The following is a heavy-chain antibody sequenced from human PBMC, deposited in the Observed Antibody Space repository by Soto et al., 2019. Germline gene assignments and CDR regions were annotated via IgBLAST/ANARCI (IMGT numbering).Heavy chain of an antibody. D-gene: IGHD2-2*01. V-gene: IGHV2-5*02. CDR2: IYWDDDK. Sequence: QITLKESGPTLVKPTQTLTLTCTFSGFSLSTSGVGVGWIRQPPGKALEWLALIYWDDDKRYSPSLKSRLTITKDPSKHQVVLKMTNMDPVARATYYGAHTYQLLWMYDWFDPWGQGTLVTVSS. CDR1: GFSLSTSGVG. J-gene: IGHJ5*02. CDR3: AHTYQLLWMYDWFDP.